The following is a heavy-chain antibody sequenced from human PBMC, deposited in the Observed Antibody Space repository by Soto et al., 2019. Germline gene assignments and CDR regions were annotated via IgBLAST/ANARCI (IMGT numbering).Heavy chain of an antibody. Sequence: SETLSLTCVVYGGSFSGYYWSWIRQPPGKGLEWIGEIHHSGSTNYNPSLKSRVTISVDTSKNQFSLKLSSVTAADTAVYYCARAEPYDFWSGSDYYYGMDVWGQGTTVTVSS. V-gene: IGHV4-34*01. CDR2: IHHSGST. CDR3: ARAEPYDFWSGSDYYYGMDV. D-gene: IGHD3-3*01. CDR1: GGSFSGYY. J-gene: IGHJ6*02.